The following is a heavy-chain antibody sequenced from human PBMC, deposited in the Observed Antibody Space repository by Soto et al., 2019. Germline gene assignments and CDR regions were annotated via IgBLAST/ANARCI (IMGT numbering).Heavy chain of an antibody. CDR1: GGTFSSYA. V-gene: IGHV1-69*13. J-gene: IGHJ1*01. CDR3: ARTPPITIFINGYFQH. D-gene: IGHD3-3*01. Sequence: ASVKVSCKASGGTFSSYAISWVRQAPGQGLEWMGGIIPIFGTANYAQKFQGRVTITADESTSTAYMELSSLRSEDTAVYYCARTPPITIFINGYFQHWGQGTLVTVSS. CDR2: IIPIFGTA.